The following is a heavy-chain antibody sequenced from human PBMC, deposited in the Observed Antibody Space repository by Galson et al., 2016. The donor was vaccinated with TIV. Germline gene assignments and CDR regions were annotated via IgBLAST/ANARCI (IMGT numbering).Heavy chain of an antibody. V-gene: IGHV3-30*03. CDR3: ARWNDHGDRSYDY. J-gene: IGHJ4*02. CDR2: ISHDGEKK. CDR1: GFTFSIYV. D-gene: IGHD4-17*01. Sequence: LRLSCAASGFTFSIYVMHWVCQAPGKGLEWVAVISHDGEKKFYADSVKGRVTISRDDSKNTVYLQMNNLRAEDTAVYYCARWNDHGDRSYDYWGQGTLVTVSS.